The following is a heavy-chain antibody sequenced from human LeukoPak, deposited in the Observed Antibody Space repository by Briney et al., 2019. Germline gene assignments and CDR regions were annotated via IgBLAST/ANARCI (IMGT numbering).Heavy chain of an antibody. Sequence: ASVKVSCKASGYTFTSYGISWVRQAPGQGLEWMGWISAYNGNTNYAQSLQGRVTMTTDTSTSTVYMEMRSLTSDDTAVYYCARDIGESSSSVGGRYYHGMDVWGQGTTVTVSS. J-gene: IGHJ6*02. V-gene: IGHV1-18*01. CDR2: ISAYNGNT. CDR1: GYTFTSYG. CDR3: ARDIGESSSSVGGRYYHGMDV. D-gene: IGHD6-6*01.